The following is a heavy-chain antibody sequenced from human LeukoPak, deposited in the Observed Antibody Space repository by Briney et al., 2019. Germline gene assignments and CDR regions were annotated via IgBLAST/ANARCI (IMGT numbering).Heavy chain of an antibody. J-gene: IGHJ4*02. D-gene: IGHD6-19*01. CDR2: INHSGST. V-gene: IGHV4-34*01. Sequence: SETLSLTCTVSGGSISSYYWSWIRQPPGKGLEWIGEINHSGSTNYNPSLKSRVTISVDTSKNQFSLKLSSVTAADTAVYYCARFGSGWYYFDSWGQGTLVTVSS. CDR1: GGSISSYY. CDR3: ARFGSGWYYFDS.